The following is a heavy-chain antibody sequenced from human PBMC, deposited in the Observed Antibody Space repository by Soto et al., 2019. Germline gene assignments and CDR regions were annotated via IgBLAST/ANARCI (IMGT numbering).Heavy chain of an antibody. V-gene: IGHV4-59*08. J-gene: IGHJ4*02. CDR3: ARGHGKVGVDY. D-gene: IGHD1-1*01. CDR1: GGSISSYY. Sequence: SETLSLTCTVSGGSISSYYWSWIRQPPGKGLEWIGYIYYSGSTNYNPSLKSRVTISVDTSKNQFSLKLSSVTAADTAVYYCARGHGKVGVDYWGQGTLVTVSS. CDR2: IYYSGST.